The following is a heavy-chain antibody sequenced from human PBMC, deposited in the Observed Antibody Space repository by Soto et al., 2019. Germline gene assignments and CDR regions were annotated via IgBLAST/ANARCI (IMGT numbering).Heavy chain of an antibody. Sequence: GGSLRLSCAASGFTFSSYAMSWVRQAPGKGLEWVSYISGSSGSTDYANSVKGRFTISRDNSKNTLYLQMNSLRAEDTAVYYCVYDFSEGRDYVYNNYYYMDVWGKGTTVTVSS. J-gene: IGHJ6*03. D-gene: IGHD4-17*01. CDR3: VYDFSEGRDYVYNNYYYMDV. V-gene: IGHV3-23*01. CDR2: ISGSSGST. CDR1: GFTFSSYA.